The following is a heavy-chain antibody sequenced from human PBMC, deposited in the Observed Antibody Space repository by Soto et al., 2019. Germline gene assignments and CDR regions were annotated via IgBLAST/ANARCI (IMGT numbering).Heavy chain of an antibody. D-gene: IGHD2-2*01. J-gene: IGHJ3*02. V-gene: IGHV3-7*02. CDR1: GFTFAGFW. CDR3: AXXRTXXRSNTCYDVFDI. Sequence: EGQLVESGGGMVQPGGSLRLSCTASGFTFAGFWMTWVRQAPGRGLEWVANIKRDESKKYYVDSVKGRFTISRDNTKNSLYLIMNXLRAXXTAVXXCAXXRTXXRSNTCYDVFDIWGQGTMVTVSS. CDR2: IKRDESKK.